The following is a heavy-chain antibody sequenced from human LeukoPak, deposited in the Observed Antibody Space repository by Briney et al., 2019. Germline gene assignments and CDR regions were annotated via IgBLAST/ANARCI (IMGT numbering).Heavy chain of an antibody. D-gene: IGHD4-17*01. J-gene: IGHJ4*02. CDR3: ARASHDYGDYSHFDY. V-gene: IGHV4-4*02. CDR1: GGSISSSNW. Sequence: NPSGAQSLTCAVSGGSISSSNWWSWVRQPPGKGLEWIGEIYHSGSTNYNPSLKSRVTIAVDKSKNQFSLKLSSVTAADTAVYYCARASHDYGDYSHFDYWGQGTLVTVSS. CDR2: IYHSGST.